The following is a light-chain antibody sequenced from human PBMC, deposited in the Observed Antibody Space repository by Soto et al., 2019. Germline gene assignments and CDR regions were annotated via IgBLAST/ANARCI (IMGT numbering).Light chain of an antibody. CDR3: QQYNSYPIT. CDR2: KES. CDR1: QSISSW. V-gene: IGKV1-5*03. Sequence: DIQMTQSPSSLSASVGDRVTITCRASQSISSWLAWYQQKPGKAPNLLIYKESTLQSGVPSRFSGSGSGKEFTLTISSLQPDDFAIYYCQQYNSYPITFGQGTRLEIK. J-gene: IGKJ5*01.